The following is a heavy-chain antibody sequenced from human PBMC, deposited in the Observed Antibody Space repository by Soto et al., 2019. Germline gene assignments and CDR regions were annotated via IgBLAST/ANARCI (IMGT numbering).Heavy chain of an antibody. Sequence: SETLSLTCTVSGGSISSGGYYWSWIRQHPGKGLEWIGYIYYSGSTYYNPSLKSRVTISVDTSKNQFSLKLSSVTAADTAVYYCARGVDCSSTSCYYRFDPWGQGTLVTVSS. CDR2: IYYSGST. D-gene: IGHD2-2*01. CDR3: ARGVDCSSTSCYYRFDP. V-gene: IGHV4-31*03. J-gene: IGHJ5*02. CDR1: GGSISSGGYY.